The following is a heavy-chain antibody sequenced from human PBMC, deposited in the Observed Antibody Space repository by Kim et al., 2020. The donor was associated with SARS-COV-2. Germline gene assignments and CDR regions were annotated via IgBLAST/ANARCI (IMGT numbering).Heavy chain of an antibody. CDR2: IYYSGST. Sequence: SETLSLTCAVSGGSISSGGYSWSWIRQPPGKGLEWIGYIYYSGSTYYNPSLKSRVTISVDRSKNQFSLKLSSVTAADTAVYYCARDGGYYGDSILSFDYWGQGTLVTVSS. J-gene: IGHJ4*02. CDR1: GGSISSGGYS. V-gene: IGHV4-30-2*01. D-gene: IGHD4-17*01. CDR3: ARDGGYYGDSILSFDY.